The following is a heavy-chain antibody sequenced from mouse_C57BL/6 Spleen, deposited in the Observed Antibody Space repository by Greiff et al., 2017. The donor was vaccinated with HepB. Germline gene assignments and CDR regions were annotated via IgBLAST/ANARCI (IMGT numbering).Heavy chain of an antibody. V-gene: IGHV1-18*01. Sequence: EVKLLESGPELVKPGASVKIPCKASGYTFTDYNMDWVKQSHGKSLEWIGDINPNNGGTIYNQKFKGKATLTVDKSSSTAYMELRSLTSEDTAVYYCARKQWYFDVWGTGTTVTVSS. J-gene: IGHJ1*03. CDR2: INPNNGGT. CDR3: ARKQWYFDV. CDR1: GYTFTDYN.